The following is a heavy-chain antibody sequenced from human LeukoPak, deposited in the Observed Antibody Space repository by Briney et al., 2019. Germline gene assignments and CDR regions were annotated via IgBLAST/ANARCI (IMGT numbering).Heavy chain of an antibody. V-gene: IGHV3-30-3*01. CDR1: GFTFSSYA. Sequence: GGSLRLSCAASGFTFSSYAMHWVRQAPGKGLEWVAVISYDGSNKYYADSVKGRFTISRDNSKNTLYLQMNSLRAEDTAVYYCARPDRQLWLGGSGYHFDYWGQGTLVTVSS. J-gene: IGHJ4*02. CDR2: ISYDGSNK. D-gene: IGHD3-22*01. CDR3: ARPDRQLWLGGSGYHFDY.